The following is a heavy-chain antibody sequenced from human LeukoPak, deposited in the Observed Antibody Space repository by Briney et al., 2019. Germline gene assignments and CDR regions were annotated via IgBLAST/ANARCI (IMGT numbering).Heavy chain of an antibody. CDR3: AKDQPGYSSSWYGWAFNY. D-gene: IGHD6-13*01. Sequence: GGSLRLSCAASGFTFSSYAMSWVRQAPGKGLEWVSAISGSGGSTYYADSVKGRFTISRDNSKNTLYLQMNSLRAEDTAVYYCAKDQPGYSSSWYGWAFNYWGQGTLVTVSS. CDR1: GFTFSSYA. CDR2: ISGSGGST. V-gene: IGHV3-23*01. J-gene: IGHJ4*02.